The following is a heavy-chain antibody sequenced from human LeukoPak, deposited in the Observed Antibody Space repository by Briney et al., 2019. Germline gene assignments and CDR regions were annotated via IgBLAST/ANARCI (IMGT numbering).Heavy chain of an antibody. CDR1: GFNSNNYA. D-gene: IGHD3-3*01. CDR3: AKNIKPIMTFGVVDSFDV. J-gene: IGHJ3*01. CDR2: ISDSASSA. Sequence: QPGGSLRLSCAASGFNSNNYAMSWIRQAPGKGLEWVSVISDSASSAYYADSVKGRFTFSRDKSKNTVYLQMTSLRAEDTAIYYCAKNIKPIMTFGVVDSFDVWGRGTPVTVSS. V-gene: IGHV3-23*01.